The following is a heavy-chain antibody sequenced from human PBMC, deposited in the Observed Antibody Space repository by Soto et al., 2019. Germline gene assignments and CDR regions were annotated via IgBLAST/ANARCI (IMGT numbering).Heavy chain of an antibody. Sequence: GGSLRLSCAASGFTFSSYSMNWVRQAPGKGLEWVSSISSSSSYIYYADSVKGRFTISRDNAKNSLYLQMNSLRAEDTAVYYCARGSSWGTDDAFDIWGQGTMVTVSS. CDR3: ARGSSWGTDDAFDI. V-gene: IGHV3-21*01. D-gene: IGHD7-27*01. CDR2: ISSSSSYI. J-gene: IGHJ3*02. CDR1: GFTFSSYS.